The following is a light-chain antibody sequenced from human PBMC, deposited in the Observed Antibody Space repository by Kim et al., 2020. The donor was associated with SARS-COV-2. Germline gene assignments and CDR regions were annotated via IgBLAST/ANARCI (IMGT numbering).Light chain of an antibody. Sequence: SELTQPPSASGTPGQRVTISCSGSSSNIGSNYVYWYQQLPGTAPKLLIYRNNQRPSGVPDRFSGSKSGTSASLAISGLRSEDEADYYCAAWDDSLSGWVLGGGTQLTVL. CDR1: SSNIGSNY. V-gene: IGLV1-47*01. J-gene: IGLJ3*02. CDR3: AAWDDSLSGWV. CDR2: RNN.